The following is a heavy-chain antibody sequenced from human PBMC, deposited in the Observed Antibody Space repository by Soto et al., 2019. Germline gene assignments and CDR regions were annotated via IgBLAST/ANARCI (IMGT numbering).Heavy chain of an antibody. CDR1: GFTFSSYA. CDR2: ISYTGTNT. Sequence: QVQLVESGGGLVMPGESLRLSCAASGFTFSSYAMHWVRQAPGKGLEWVAVISYTGTNTYYADSVKGRFTISRDNSKKTLYVQMNSLRTEDTAVYYCARDLTAVAGAKAFDIWGQGTMVIVSS. CDR3: ARDLTAVAGAKAFDI. D-gene: IGHD6-13*01. J-gene: IGHJ3*02. V-gene: IGHV3-30-3*01.